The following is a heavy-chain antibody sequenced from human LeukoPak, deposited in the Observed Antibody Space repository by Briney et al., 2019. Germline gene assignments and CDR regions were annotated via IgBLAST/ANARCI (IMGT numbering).Heavy chain of an antibody. V-gene: IGHV3-30*03. CDR3: ARDPAKFWSGHDY. CDR1: GYTFTSYG. D-gene: IGHD3-3*01. Sequence: SCKASGYTFTSYGMHWVRQAPGKGLEWVAVISYDGSNKYYADSVKGRFTISRDNSKNTLYVQMNSLRAEDTAVYYCARDPAKFWSGHDYWGQGTLVTVSS. J-gene: IGHJ4*02. CDR2: ISYDGSNK.